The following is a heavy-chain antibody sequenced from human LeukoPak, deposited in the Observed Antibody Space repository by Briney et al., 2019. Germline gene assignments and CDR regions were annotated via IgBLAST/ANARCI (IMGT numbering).Heavy chain of an antibody. CDR3: ASQMDYSGSPYYFDY. CDR2: IYYSGST. Sequence: PSETLSLTCTVSGGSIRSSSYYWGWIRQPPGKGLEWIGSIYYSGSTYYNPSLKSRVTISVDTSKNQFSLKLSSVTAADTAVYYCASQMDYSGSPYYFDYWGQGTLVTVSS. D-gene: IGHD1-26*01. CDR1: GGSIRSSSYY. V-gene: IGHV4-39*01. J-gene: IGHJ4*02.